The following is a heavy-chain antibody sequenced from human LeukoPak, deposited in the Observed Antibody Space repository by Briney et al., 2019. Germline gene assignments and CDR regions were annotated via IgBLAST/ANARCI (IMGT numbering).Heavy chain of an antibody. Sequence: GESLKISCKGSGYSFSSYWIAWVRQMPGKGLEWMGIIYPRDSRTTYSPSFQGQVTISADKSISTAYLQWSSLKASDTAMYYCARHGSSITSCPNYWGPGTLVTISS. J-gene: IGHJ4*02. CDR3: ARHGSSITSCPNY. V-gene: IGHV5-51*01. CDR2: IYPRDSRT. D-gene: IGHD2-2*01. CDR1: GYSFSSYW.